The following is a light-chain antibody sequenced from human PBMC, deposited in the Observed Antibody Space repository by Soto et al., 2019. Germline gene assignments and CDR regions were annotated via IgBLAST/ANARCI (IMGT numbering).Light chain of an antibody. CDR2: DVS. J-gene: IGLJ2*01. CDR3: SSYTASSTSVI. V-gene: IGLV2-14*03. CDR1: SSDIGTYKY. Sequence: QSALTQPASVSGSPGQSITIPCTGTSSDIGTYKYVSWYQQHPGKAPKVMIYDVSNRPSGVSNRFSGSKSGNTASLTISGLQAEDEADYYCSSYTASSTSVIFGGGTKLTVL.